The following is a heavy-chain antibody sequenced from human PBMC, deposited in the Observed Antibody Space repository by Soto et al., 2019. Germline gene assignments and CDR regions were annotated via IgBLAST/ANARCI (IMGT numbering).Heavy chain of an antibody. CDR2: IIPIFGTA. CDR1: GGTFSSYA. J-gene: IGHJ6*02. CDR3: ARDLLTYSSSWYSYYGMDV. V-gene: IGHV1-69*06. D-gene: IGHD6-13*01. Sequence: ASVKVSCKASGGTFSSYAISWVRQAPGQGLEWMGGIIPIFGTANYAQKFQGRVTITADKSTSTAYMELSSLRSEDTAVYYCARDLLTYSSSWYSYYGMDVWGQGTTVTVSS.